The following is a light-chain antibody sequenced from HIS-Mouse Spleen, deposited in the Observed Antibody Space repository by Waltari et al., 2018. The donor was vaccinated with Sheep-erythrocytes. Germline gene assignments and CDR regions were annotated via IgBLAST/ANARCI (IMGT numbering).Light chain of an antibody. Sequence: SYELTQPPSVSVSPGQTASITCSGDKLGDKYACWYQQKPGQSPVLVIYQDSKRPSGIPERFSGSNSENTGTLTISGTQAMDEADYYCQAWDSSTAVVFGGGTKLTVL. CDR3: QAWDSSTAVV. CDR2: QDS. V-gene: IGLV3-1*01. J-gene: IGLJ2*01. CDR1: KLGDKY.